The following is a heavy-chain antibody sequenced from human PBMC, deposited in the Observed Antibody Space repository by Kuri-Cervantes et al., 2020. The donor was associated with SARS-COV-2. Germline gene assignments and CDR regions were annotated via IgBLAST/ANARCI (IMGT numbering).Heavy chain of an antibody. D-gene: IGHD5-24*01. V-gene: IGHV4-39*02. CDR3: GRVSWLQLWRRYSDS. CDR1: GDSISNTNYY. CDR2: VSYSGSA. Sequence: SETLSLTCTVSGDSISNTNYYWGWIRQPPGKGLEWIGSVSYSGSAYYNPTLKSRVTIFVDTSKNHVSLRLTSATAADTAVYYCGRVSWLQLWRRYSDSWGQGTLVTVSS. J-gene: IGHJ4*02.